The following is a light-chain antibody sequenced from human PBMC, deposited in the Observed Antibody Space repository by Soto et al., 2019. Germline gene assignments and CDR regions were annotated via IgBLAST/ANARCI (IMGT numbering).Light chain of an antibody. Sequence: SYELTQPPSVSVAPGQTAMLTGGGDDIRFKSVHWYQQKPGLAPVLVIYNDRDRPSGIPERFSGSTSVSTATLTISGAGAGDEADYYCQVWDSGSEHVVFGGGTKLTVL. CDR1: DIRFKS. CDR3: QVWDSGSEHVV. CDR2: NDR. V-gene: IGLV3-21*02. J-gene: IGLJ2*01.